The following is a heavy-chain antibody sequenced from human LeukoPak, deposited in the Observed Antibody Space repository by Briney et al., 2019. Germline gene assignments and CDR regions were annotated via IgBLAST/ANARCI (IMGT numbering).Heavy chain of an antibody. V-gene: IGHV4-34*01. CDR1: GGSFSGYY. J-gene: IGHJ4*02. Sequence: SETLSLTCAVYGGSFSGYYWSWIRQPPGKELEWIGEINHSGSTNYNPSLKSRVTISVDTSKNQFSLKLSSVTAADTAVYYCARAERGYSYGYGREDYWGQGTLVTVSS. CDR2: INHSGST. CDR3: ARAERGYSYGYGREDY. D-gene: IGHD5-18*01.